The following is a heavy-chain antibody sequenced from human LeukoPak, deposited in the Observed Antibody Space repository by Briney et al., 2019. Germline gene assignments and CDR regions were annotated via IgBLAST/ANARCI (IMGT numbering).Heavy chain of an antibody. J-gene: IGHJ6*02. CDR1: GFTFSDYY. CDR3: VRDLNRSGDV. D-gene: IGHD3-22*01. CDR2: IRNKANSYTT. V-gene: IGHV3-72*01. Sequence: GGSLRLSCASSGFTFSDYYMDGVRQAPGKGLEGGGRIRNKANSYTTEYAASVKGRFTMSRDDSTKSLYLQMNSLKTEEPAVYYCVRDLNRSGDVWGQGTTVTVSS.